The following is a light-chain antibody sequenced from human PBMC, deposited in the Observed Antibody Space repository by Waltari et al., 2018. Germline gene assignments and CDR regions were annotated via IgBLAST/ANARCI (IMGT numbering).Light chain of an antibody. CDR3: QQSYSYFT. V-gene: IGKV1-39*01. J-gene: IGKJ3*01. CDR2: AAS. Sequence: DTQMTQSPSSLSASVGDRVTITCRASHSISSYLNWYQHKPGKAPKLLFYAASSLQSGVPSRFSGSGSGTDFTLTISSLQPEDFATYYCQQSYSYFTFGPGTKVDIK. CDR1: HSISSY.